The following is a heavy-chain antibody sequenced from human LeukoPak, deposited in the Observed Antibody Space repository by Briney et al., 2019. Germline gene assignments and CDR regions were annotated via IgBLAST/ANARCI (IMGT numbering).Heavy chain of an antibody. Sequence: ASVKVSCKVSGYTLTELSMHWVRQAPGQGLEWMGIINPSGGSTSYAQKFQGRVTMTRDTSTSTVYMELSSLRSEDTAVYYCAREYCSSTSCYVYYFDYWGQGTLVTVSS. CDR2: INPSGGST. V-gene: IGHV1-46*01. D-gene: IGHD2-2*01. J-gene: IGHJ4*02. CDR1: GYTLTELS. CDR3: AREYCSSTSCYVYYFDY.